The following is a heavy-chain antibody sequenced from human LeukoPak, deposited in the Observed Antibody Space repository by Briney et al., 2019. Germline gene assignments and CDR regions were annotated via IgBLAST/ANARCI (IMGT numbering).Heavy chain of an antibody. CDR1: GFTFSSFA. V-gene: IGHV3-23*01. CDR3: AREVGDFDY. J-gene: IGHJ4*02. CDR2: ISGSGVST. Sequence: GGSLRLSCAASGFTFSSFAMSWVRQAPGKGLQWVSVISGSGVSTYYADSVKGRFTISRDNSKNTLFLQVNSLRAEGTAVYYCAREVGDFDYWGQGALVTVSS.